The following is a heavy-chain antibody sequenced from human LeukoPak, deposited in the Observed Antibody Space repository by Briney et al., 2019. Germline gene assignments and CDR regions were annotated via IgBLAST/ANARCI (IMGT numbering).Heavy chain of an antibody. CDR1: GFTFSSYS. Sequence: GGSLRLSCAASGFTFSSYSMNWVRQAPGKGLEWVSSISSSSYIYYADSVKGRFTISRDNAKNSLYLQMNSLRAEDTAVYYCARGDSSGYYPYYFDYWGQGTLVTVSS. J-gene: IGHJ4*02. CDR3: ARGDSSGYYPYYFDY. V-gene: IGHV3-21*01. CDR2: ISSSSYI. D-gene: IGHD3-22*01.